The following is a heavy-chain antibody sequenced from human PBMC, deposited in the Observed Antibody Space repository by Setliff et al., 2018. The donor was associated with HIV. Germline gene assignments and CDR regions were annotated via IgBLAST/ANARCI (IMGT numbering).Heavy chain of an antibody. CDR1: GGSISSSNW. D-gene: IGHD6-13*01. CDR3: ARTLIAAAGTFDY. V-gene: IGHV4-4*02. Sequence: PSETLSLTFAVSGGSISSSNWWSWVRQPPGKGLEWIGEIYHSGSTNYNPSLKSRVTISVDKSKNQFSLKLRSVTAADTAVYYCARTLIAAAGTFDYWGQGTLVTVSS. CDR2: IYHSGST. J-gene: IGHJ4*02.